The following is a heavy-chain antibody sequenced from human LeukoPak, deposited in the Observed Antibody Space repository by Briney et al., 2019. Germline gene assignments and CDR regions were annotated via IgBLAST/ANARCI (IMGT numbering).Heavy chain of an antibody. J-gene: IGHJ4*02. CDR3: ARGDCSGGSCYSTFHY. V-gene: IGHV4-59*01. Sequence: SETLSLTCTVSGGSISSYYWSWIRQPPGKGLEWIGYIYYSGSTNYNPSLKSRVTISVDTSKNQFSLKLSSVTAADTAVYYCARGDCSGGSCYSTFHYWGQGTLVTVSS. CDR1: GGSISSYY. D-gene: IGHD2-15*01. CDR2: IYYSGST.